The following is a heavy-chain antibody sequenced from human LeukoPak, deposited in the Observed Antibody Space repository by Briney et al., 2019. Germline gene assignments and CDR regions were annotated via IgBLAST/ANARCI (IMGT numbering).Heavy chain of an antibody. Sequence: GGSLRLSCAASGFTFSSYWMSWVRQAPGKGLEWVGRIKSKTDGGTTDYAAPVKGRFTISRGDSKNTLYLQTNSLKTEDTAVYYCTTYMYYDFWSGYYKELVYWGQGTLVTVSS. D-gene: IGHD3-3*01. V-gene: IGHV3-15*01. CDR1: GFTFSSYW. J-gene: IGHJ4*02. CDR3: TTYMYYDFWSGYYKELVY. CDR2: IKSKTDGGTT.